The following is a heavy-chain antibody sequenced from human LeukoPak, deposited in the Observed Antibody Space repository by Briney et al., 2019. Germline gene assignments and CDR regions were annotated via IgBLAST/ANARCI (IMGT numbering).Heavy chain of an antibody. CDR1: GCTFSDYY. Sequence: GGSLTLSCAASGCTFSDYYMSWIRQAPGKGLEWVSNISSSGSTIYYADSVKGRFTISRHNAKNSLYLQMDRLRAEDTAVYYCARHSSSSDYFDYWGQGTLVTVSS. V-gene: IGHV3-11*01. J-gene: IGHJ4*02. CDR2: ISSSGSTI. D-gene: IGHD6-6*01. CDR3: ARHSSSSDYFDY.